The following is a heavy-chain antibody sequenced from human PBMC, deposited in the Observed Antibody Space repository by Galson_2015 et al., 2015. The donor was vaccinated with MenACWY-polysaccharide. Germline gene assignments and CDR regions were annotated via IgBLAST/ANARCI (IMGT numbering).Heavy chain of an antibody. V-gene: IGHV3-74*01. D-gene: IGHD5-18*01. Sequence: SLRLSCAASGFTFSSYWMHWVRQAPGKGLVWVSRINSDGSSTSYADSVKGRFTISRDNAKNTLYLQMNSLRAEDTAVYYCARPGYSYAFDYWGQGTLVTVSS. CDR1: GFTFSSYW. J-gene: IGHJ4*02. CDR3: ARPGYSYAFDY. CDR2: INSDGSST.